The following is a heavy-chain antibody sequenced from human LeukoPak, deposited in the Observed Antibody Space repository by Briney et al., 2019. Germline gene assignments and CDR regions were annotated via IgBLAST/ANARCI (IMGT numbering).Heavy chain of an antibody. CDR1: GFSFSSFW. CDR3: ARFISLGA. D-gene: IGHD3-10*01. V-gene: IGHV3-7*01. J-gene: IGHJ5*02. Sequence: GGSPRLSCEASGFSFSSFWMSWVRQAPGKGLELVANIKQDGSEENYVDSVKGRFTISRDNAKKSLYLQMNSLRVEDTAVYYCARFISLGAWGQGTLVTVSS. CDR2: IKQDGSEE.